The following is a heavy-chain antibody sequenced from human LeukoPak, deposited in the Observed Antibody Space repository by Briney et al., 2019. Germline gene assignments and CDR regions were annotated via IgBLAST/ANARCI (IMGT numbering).Heavy chain of an antibody. CDR1: GFTVSSNY. V-gene: IGHV3-66*01. J-gene: IGHJ4*02. D-gene: IGHD3-22*01. CDR2: IYSGGST. CDR3: AGVTYYYDSSGYYYDY. Sequence: GGSLRLSCAASGFTVSSNYMSWVRQAPGKGLEWVSVIYSGGSTYYADSVKGRFTISRDNSKNTLYLQMNSLRAEDTAVYYCAGVTYYYDSSGYYYDYWGQGTLVTVSS.